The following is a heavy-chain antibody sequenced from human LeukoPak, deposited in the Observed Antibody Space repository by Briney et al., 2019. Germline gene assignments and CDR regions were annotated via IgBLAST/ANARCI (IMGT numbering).Heavy chain of an antibody. V-gene: IGHV4-39*07. CDR3: ARTTEGYCSSASCFGFSYSYYMDV. CDR1: GGSISSSSYY. D-gene: IGHD2-2*01. Sequence: SQTLSLTCTVSGGSISSSSYYWAWIRQPPGKGLEWIGSIHYSGSTYYNPSLQSRVTISVDTSKNQFSLKLSSVIAADTAVCYCARTTEGYCSSASCFGFSYSYYMDVWGKGTTVTISS. CDR2: IHYSGST. J-gene: IGHJ6*03.